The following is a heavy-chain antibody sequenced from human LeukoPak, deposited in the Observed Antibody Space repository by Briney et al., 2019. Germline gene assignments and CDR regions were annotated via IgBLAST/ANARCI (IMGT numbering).Heavy chain of an antibody. V-gene: IGHV4-31*03. CDR3: ARAPESGNGSFGP. D-gene: IGHD3-3*01. CDR2: IYRSGTT. CDR1: GGSINSDGYY. Sequence: SETLSLTCIVSGGSINSDGYYWSWLRQHPGKGLEWIGYIYRSGTTYDNPSLRSRVSISIDTSKGQFSLKLNSVTAADTAVYYCARAPESGNGSFGPWGQGTLVTVSS. J-gene: IGHJ5*02.